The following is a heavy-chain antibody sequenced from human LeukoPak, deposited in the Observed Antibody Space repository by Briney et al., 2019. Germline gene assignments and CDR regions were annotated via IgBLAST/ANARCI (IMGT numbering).Heavy chain of an antibody. CDR1: GFTFSDYY. CDR3: AREDMYSSSYY. Sequence: GGSLRLSCAASGFTFSDYYMSWIRQAPGKGLEWVSYISSSGSTIYYADSVKGRFTISRDNAKNSLYLQMNSLRAEDTAEYYCAREDMYSSSYYWGQGTLVTVSS. J-gene: IGHJ4*02. D-gene: IGHD6-6*01. V-gene: IGHV3-11*01. CDR2: ISSSGSTI.